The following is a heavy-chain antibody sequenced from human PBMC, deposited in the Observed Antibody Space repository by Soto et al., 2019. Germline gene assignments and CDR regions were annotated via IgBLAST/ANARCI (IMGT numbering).Heavy chain of an antibody. J-gene: IGHJ6*02. CDR2: IMPIFPTP. D-gene: IGHD5-12*01. V-gene: IGHV1-69*12. CDR3: ARDRDRLPLGGNCYYIMDV. CDR1: GGTFSTSA. Sequence: QVQLVQSGAEVKKPGSSVKVSCKASGGTFSTSAISWVRQAPGQGLEWMGGIMPIFPTPDYAQRFQGRVSITADESTSTAYMELSSLRPEDTAVYYCARDRDRLPLGGNCYYIMDVWGQGTTVTVSS.